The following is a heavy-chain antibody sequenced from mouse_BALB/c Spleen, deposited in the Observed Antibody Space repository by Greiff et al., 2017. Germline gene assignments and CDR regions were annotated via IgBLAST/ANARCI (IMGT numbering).Heavy chain of an antibody. CDR3: ARATQGWYFDV. CDR2: ISYDGSN. CDR1: GYSITSGYY. Sequence: EVHLQQSGPGLVKPSQSLSLTCSVTGYSITSGYYWNWIRQFPGNKLEWMGYISYDGSNNYNPSLKNRISITRDTSKNQFFLKLNSVTTEDTATYYCARATQGWYFDVWGAGTTVTVSS. V-gene: IGHV3-6*02. J-gene: IGHJ1*01.